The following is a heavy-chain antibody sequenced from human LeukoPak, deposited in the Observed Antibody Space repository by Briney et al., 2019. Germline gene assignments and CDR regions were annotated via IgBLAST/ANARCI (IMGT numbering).Heavy chain of an antibody. Sequence: ASVKVSCKASGYTFTGYYMHWVRQAPGQGLEWMGWIDPNSGGTNYAQKFQGRVTMTRDTSISTAYMELSRLRSGDTAVYYCALLAYCGGDCSSWFDPWGQGTLVTVSS. CDR2: IDPNSGGT. CDR1: GYTFTGYY. D-gene: IGHD2-21*02. V-gene: IGHV1-2*02. CDR3: ALLAYCGGDCSSWFDP. J-gene: IGHJ5*02.